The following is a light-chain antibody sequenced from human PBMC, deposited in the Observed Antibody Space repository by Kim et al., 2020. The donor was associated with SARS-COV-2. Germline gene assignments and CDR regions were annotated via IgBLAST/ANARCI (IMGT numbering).Light chain of an antibody. V-gene: IGLV3-25*03. CDR2: KDS. CDR3: QSADSSGTYHV. CDR1: ALPNQY. Sequence: SYELTQPPSVSVSPGQTTRITCSGDALPNQYAYWYQQKPGQAPVLVIYKDSERPSGIPERFSGSSSGTTVTLTISGVQAEDEADYYCQSADSSGTYHVFGGGTKVTVL. J-gene: IGLJ3*02.